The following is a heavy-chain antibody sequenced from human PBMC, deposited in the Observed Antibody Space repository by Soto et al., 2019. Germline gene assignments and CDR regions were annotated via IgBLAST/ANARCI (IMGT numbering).Heavy chain of an antibody. V-gene: IGHV3-7*03. Sequence: EVQLVESGGGLVQPGGSLRLSCAASGFTFSSYWMSWVRQAPGKGLEWVANIKQDGSERYYVDSVKGRFAISSDNAKNSLYLQMNSLRVYDTAVYYCASESSSGTSDYWGQGTLVTVSS. J-gene: IGHJ4*02. D-gene: IGHD1-26*01. CDR3: ASESSSGTSDY. CDR1: GFTFSSYW. CDR2: IKQDGSER.